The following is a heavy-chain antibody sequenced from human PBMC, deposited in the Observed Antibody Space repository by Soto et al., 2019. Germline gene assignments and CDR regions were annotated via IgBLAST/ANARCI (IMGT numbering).Heavy chain of an antibody. CDR3: ARASYCSAGSCFCDY. CDR1: GYTFTSYN. J-gene: IGHJ4*02. V-gene: IGHV1-18*01. D-gene: IGHD2-15*01. Sequence: QLQVVQSGPEVKKPGASVKVSCKASGYTFTSYNINWVRQAPGQGLEWMGWISAYNGNTKYAENLQGRVTMTTDTSTSTAYMDPRSLRSDDTAVYYCARASYCSAGSCFCDYWGQGTLVTVSS. CDR2: ISAYNGNT.